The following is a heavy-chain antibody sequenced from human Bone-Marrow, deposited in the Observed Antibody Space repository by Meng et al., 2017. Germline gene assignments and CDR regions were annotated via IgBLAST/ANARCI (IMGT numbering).Heavy chain of an antibody. V-gene: IGHV3-48*03. D-gene: IGHD1-1*01. Sequence: GESLKISCIASGFTFNSYEMNWVRQAAGKGLEWVSYIHHNGITMDYADSVKGRFTISRDNSKKSLSLQMNSLRAEDTAIYYCARAGRIETAGRGDWFVPWGQGALVTVSS. CDR2: IHHNGITM. CDR3: ARAGRIETAGRGDWFVP. CDR1: GFTFNSYE. J-gene: IGHJ5*02.